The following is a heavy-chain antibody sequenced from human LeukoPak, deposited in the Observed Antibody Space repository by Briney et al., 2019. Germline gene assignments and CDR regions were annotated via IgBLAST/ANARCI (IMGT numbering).Heavy chain of an antibody. CDR2: IKSKTDGGTT. V-gene: IGHV3-15*01. CDR3: TTDLGSGWYSSSWYYMDV. D-gene: IGHD6-13*01. Sequence: QPGGSLRLSCAASGFTFNSYAFNWVRQAPGKGLEWVGRIKSKTDGGTTDYAAPVKGRFTISRDDSKNTLYLQMNSLKTEDTAVYYSTTDLGSGWYSSSWYYMDVWGKGTTVTISS. J-gene: IGHJ6*03. CDR1: GFTFNSYA.